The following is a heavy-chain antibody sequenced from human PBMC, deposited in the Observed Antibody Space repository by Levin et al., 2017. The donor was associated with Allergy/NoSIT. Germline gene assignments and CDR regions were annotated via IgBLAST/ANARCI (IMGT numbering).Heavy chain of an antibody. D-gene: IGHD3-22*01. CDR2: ISYDGSNK. CDR3: ARGYYYDSRAPSF. J-gene: IGHJ4*02. CDR1: GFTFSSYA. V-gene: IGHV3-30*04. Sequence: PGGSLRLSCAASGFTFSSYAMHWVRQAPGKGLEWVAVISYDGSNKYYADSVKGRFTISRDNSKNTLYLQMNSLRAEDTAVYYCARGYYYDSRAPSFWGQGTLVTVSS.